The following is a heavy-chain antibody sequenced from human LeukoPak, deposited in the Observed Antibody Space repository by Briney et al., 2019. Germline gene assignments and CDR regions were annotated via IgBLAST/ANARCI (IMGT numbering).Heavy chain of an antibody. V-gene: IGHV3-21*01. CDR2: ISSSSSYI. CDR3: ARGNYDILTA. Sequence: GGSLRLSCAASGFTFSSYSMNWVRQAPGKGLEWVSSISSSSSYIYYADSVKGRFTISRDNAKNTLYLQVNSLRPEDTAVYYCARGNYDILTAWGQGTLVTVSS. J-gene: IGHJ5*02. D-gene: IGHD3-9*01. CDR1: GFTFSSYS.